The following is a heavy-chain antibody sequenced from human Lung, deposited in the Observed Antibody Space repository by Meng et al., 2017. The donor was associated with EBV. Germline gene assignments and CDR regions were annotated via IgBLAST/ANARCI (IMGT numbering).Heavy chain of an antibody. D-gene: IGHD2-15*01. Sequence: QARLQQCGAGLLKPSETLSLRCAVSGGSFRGYYWSWIRQSPERGLEWIGEINHSGHTNYNPSLKSRVTISVDTSKNQFSLNLSSVTAADTAVYYCARGRQIGWQGGDFAYWSQGTLVTVSS. V-gene: IGHV4-34*02. CDR3: ARGRQIGWQGGDFAY. CDR2: INHSGHT. CDR1: GGSFRGYY. J-gene: IGHJ4*02.